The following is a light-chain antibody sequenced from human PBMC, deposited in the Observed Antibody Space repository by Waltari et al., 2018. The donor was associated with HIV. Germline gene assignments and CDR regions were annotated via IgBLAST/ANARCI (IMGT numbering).Light chain of an antibody. CDR2: LAS. CDR3: QQYFQPPLT. CDR1: QSIFYKSNNKNY. V-gene: IGKV4-1*01. J-gene: IGKJ3*01. Sequence: IVMTQSPGSLTVSLGERATITCKSRQSIFYKSNNKNYLAWSQQKLGQPPTLLFYLASTRQSGVPDRFSGGGSGTDFPLTISSLQAEDVGIYYFQQYFQPPLTFGPRTKV.